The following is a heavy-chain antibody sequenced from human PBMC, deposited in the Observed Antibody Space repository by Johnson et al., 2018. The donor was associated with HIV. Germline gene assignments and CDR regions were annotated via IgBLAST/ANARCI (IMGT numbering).Heavy chain of an antibody. CDR2: INWNGGRT. CDR3: ARVSRLGDITMLSDAFDI. J-gene: IGHJ3*02. V-gene: IGHV3-20*04. Sequence: VQLVESGGGVVRPGGSLRLSCAASGFTFNDYGMSWVRQAPGKGLEWVSGINWNGGRTGYADSVKGRFTISRDNAKNSLYLQMSSLRAEDTALFYCARVSRLGDITMLSDAFDIWGQGTMVTVSS. D-gene: IGHD3-10*01. CDR1: GFTFNDYG.